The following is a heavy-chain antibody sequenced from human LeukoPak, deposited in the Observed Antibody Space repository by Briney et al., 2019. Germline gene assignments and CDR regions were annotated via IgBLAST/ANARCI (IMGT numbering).Heavy chain of an antibody. CDR2: ISSSSSYI. Sequence: GGSLRLSCAASGFTFSSYAMSWVRQAPGKGLEWVSSISSSSSYIYYADSVKGRFTISRDNAKNSLYLQMNSLRAEDTAVYYCARDLRAGSTTPDAFDIWGQGTMVTVSS. V-gene: IGHV3-21*01. D-gene: IGHD3-10*01. J-gene: IGHJ3*02. CDR1: GFTFSSYA. CDR3: ARDLRAGSTTPDAFDI.